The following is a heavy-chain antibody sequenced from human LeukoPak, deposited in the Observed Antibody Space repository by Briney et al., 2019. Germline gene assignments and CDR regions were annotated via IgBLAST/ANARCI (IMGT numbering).Heavy chain of an antibody. CDR1: GFTFSSYG. CDR2: ISYDGSNK. CDR3: ASEIIFGSFDY. D-gene: IGHD3-3*01. J-gene: IGHJ4*02. Sequence: GGSLRLSCAASGFTFSSYGMHWVRQAPGKGLEWVAVISYDGSNKYYADSVKGRFTISRDNSKNTLYLQMNSLRAEDTAVYYCASEIIFGSFDYWGQGTLVTVSS. V-gene: IGHV3-30*19.